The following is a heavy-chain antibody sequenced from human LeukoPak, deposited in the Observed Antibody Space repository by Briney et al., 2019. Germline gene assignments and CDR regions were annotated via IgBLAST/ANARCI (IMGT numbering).Heavy chain of an antibody. CDR2: IKQDGSEK. J-gene: IGHJ4*02. CDR3: ARVMYSSGWSFDY. V-gene: IGHV3-7*01. Sequence: GGSLRLSCAASGFTFSSYETNWVRQAPGKGLEWVANIKQDGSEKYYVDSVKGRFTISRDNAKNSLYLQMNSLRAEDTAVYYCARVMYSSGWSFDYWGQGTLVTVSS. D-gene: IGHD6-19*01. CDR1: GFTFSSYE.